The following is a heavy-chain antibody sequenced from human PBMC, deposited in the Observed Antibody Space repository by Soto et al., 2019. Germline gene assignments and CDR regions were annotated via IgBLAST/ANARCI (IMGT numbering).Heavy chain of an antibody. V-gene: IGHV3-23*01. J-gene: IGHJ4*02. CDR3: ARRGSGSYYDY. D-gene: IGHD1-26*01. CDR1: GFTFSSYA. CDR2: ISGSGGST. Sequence: EVQLLESGGGLVQPGGSLRLSCAASGFTFSSYAMRWVRQAPGKGLEWVSAISGSGGSTYYADSVKGRFTISRDNSKNALYLQMNSLRAEDTAVYYCARRGSGSYYDYWGQGTLVTVSS.